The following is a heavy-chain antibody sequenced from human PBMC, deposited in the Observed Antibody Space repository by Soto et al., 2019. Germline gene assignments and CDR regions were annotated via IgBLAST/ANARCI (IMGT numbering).Heavy chain of an antibody. V-gene: IGHV1-2*04. Sequence: ASVKVSCKASGYTFTGYYMHWVRQAPGQGLEWMGWINPNSGGTNYAHKFQGWVTMTRDTSISTAYMELSRLRSDDTAVYYCARDTTPYYYDSSGYPDPTFDYWGQGTLVTVSS. J-gene: IGHJ4*02. CDR1: GYTFTGYY. CDR3: ARDTTPYYYDSSGYPDPTFDY. CDR2: INPNSGGT. D-gene: IGHD3-22*01.